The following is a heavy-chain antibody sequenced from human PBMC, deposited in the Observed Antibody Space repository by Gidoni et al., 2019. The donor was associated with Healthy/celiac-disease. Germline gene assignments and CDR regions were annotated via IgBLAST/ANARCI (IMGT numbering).Heavy chain of an antibody. CDR3: TRLKMYGMDV. V-gene: IGHV3-33*01. J-gene: IGHJ6*02. CDR1: GFAFSSYG. Sequence: QVQLVASGGGVVQPGRSLRLSCAASGFAFSSYGMHWVLHAPGKGLEWVYCILYDGSNKYYADSVKGLFAISRENSKNTLYLQMNSLRAEDTAVYYCTRLKMYGMDVWGQGTTVTVSS. CDR2: ILYDGSNK.